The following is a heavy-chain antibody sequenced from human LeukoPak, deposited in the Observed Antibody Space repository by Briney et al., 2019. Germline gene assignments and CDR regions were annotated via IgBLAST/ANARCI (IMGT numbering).Heavy chain of an antibody. CDR1: GGSFSDYY. V-gene: IGHV4-34*01. J-gene: IGHJ5*02. D-gene: IGHD1-26*01. Sequence: SETLSLTCAVYGGSFSDYYWSWIRQPPGKGLEWIGEINHSGSTNYKPSLKSRVTISVDTSKNQFSLRQTSVTAADTAVYYCASAATSGTYNFDPWGQGTLVTVSS. CDR3: ASAATSGTYNFDP. CDR2: INHSGST.